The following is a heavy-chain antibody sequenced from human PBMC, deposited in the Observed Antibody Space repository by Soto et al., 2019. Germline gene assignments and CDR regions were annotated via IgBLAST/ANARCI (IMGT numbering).Heavy chain of an antibody. Sequence: QVQLVESGGGLVKPGGSLRLSCAAAGFTFSDYQMSWIRQAPGKGLEWLSYISSSGSSMFYADSVRGRFTISRDNAKNSLYLQMNSLRAEDTAVNYCAAQSPDDFSALDYWGQGSLVTVSS. CDR1: GFTFSDYQ. V-gene: IGHV3-11*01. J-gene: IGHJ4*02. CDR3: AAQSPDDFSALDY. D-gene: IGHD3-3*01. CDR2: ISSSGSSM.